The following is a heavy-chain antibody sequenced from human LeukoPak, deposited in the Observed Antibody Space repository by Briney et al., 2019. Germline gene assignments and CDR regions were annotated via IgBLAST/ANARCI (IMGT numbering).Heavy chain of an antibody. CDR2: ISSSSSYI. V-gene: IGHV3-21*01. CDR3: AGDAAADFDY. D-gene: IGHD6-13*01. J-gene: IGHJ4*02. CDR1: GFTFSSYS. Sequence: PGGSLRLSCAASGFTFSSYSMNWVRQAPGKGLEWVSSISSSSSYIYYADSVKSPFDTSRDNAKNSLYLQMNSLRAEDKAVYYCAGDAAADFDYWGQGTLVTVSS.